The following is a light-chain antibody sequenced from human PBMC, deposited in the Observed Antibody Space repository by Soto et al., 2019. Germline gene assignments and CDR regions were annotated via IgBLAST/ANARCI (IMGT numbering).Light chain of an antibody. CDR2: GAS. V-gene: IGKV1-5*03. CDR3: HQYST. Sequence: DIQMTQSPSTLSASVGDRVTITCRASQSINNWLAWYQQKPGKAPKLLIYGASSLESGVPSRFSGSGSGTEYNLTISSLRPDDFATYYCHQYSTFGQGTKLEIK. CDR1: QSINNW. J-gene: IGKJ2*02.